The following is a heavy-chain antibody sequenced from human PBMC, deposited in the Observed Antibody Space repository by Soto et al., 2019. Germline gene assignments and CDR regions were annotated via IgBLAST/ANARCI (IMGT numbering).Heavy chain of an antibody. CDR2: IYYSGST. D-gene: IGHD2-15*01. Sequence: SETLSLTCTVSGGSISSGGYYWSWIRQHPGKGLEWIGYIYYSGSTYYNPSLKSRVTISVDTSKNQFSLKLSSVTAADTAVYYCARSGLGDIVVVVAAHNWFDPWGQGTLVTVSS. CDR1: GGSISSGGYY. V-gene: IGHV4-31*03. J-gene: IGHJ5*02. CDR3: ARSGLGDIVVVVAAHNWFDP.